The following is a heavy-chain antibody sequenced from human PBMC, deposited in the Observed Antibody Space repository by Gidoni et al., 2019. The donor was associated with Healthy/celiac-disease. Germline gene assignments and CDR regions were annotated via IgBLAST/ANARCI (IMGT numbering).Heavy chain of an antibody. CDR3: ARERWFGANIGFDY. CDR1: GFTFSSYG. D-gene: IGHD3-10*01. Sequence: QVQLVESGGGVVQPGRSLRLSCAASGFTFSSYGMHWVRQAPGKGLEWVAVRWYDGSNKYYADSVKGRFTISRDNSKNTLYLQMNSLRAEDTAVYYCARERWFGANIGFDYWGQGTLVTVSS. CDR2: RWYDGSNK. J-gene: IGHJ4*02. V-gene: IGHV3-33*01.